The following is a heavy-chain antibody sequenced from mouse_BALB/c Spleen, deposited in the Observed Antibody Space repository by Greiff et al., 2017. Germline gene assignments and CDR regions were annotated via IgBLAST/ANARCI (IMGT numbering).Heavy chain of an antibody. J-gene: IGHJ2*01. Sequence: QVQLQQSGAELVMPGASVKMSCKASGYTFTDYWMHWVKQRPGQGLEWIGAIDTSDSYTSYNQKFKGKATLTVDESSSTAYMQLSSLTSEDSAVYYCASGDYGTDYWGQGTTLTVSS. D-gene: IGHD2-4*01. CDR1: GYTFTDYW. CDR2: IDTSDSYT. V-gene: IGHV1-69*01. CDR3: ASGDYGTDY.